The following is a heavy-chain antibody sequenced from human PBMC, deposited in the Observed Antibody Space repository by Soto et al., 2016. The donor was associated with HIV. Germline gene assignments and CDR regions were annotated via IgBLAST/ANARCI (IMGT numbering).Heavy chain of an antibody. CDR3: ASIPSNYYYYYDMDS. D-gene: IGHD4-4*01. J-gene: IGHJ6*02. CDR2: ISYDGSNK. V-gene: IGHV3-30*04. Sequence: VQLVESGGGVVQPGRSLRLSCAASGFTFSSYAMHWVRQAPGKGLEWVAVISYDGSNKYYADSVKGRFTISRDNSKNTLYLQMNSLRAEDTAVYYCASIPSNYYYYYDMDSGAKGHGHRLL. CDR1: GFTFSSYA.